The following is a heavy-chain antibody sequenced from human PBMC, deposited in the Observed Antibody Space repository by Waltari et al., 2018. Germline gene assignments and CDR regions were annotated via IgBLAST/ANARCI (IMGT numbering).Heavy chain of an antibody. CDR3: ARHPRYSSGLDY. J-gene: IGHJ4*02. V-gene: IGHV4-34*01. D-gene: IGHD6-19*01. Sequence: QVQLQQWGAGLLKPSETLSLTCAVYGGSFSGYYWSWIRQPPGKGLEWVGEIKHSGSTNSTPSLKSRVTISVDTSKNQFSRKLSSVTAADTAVYYCARHPRYSSGLDYWGQGTLVTVSS. CDR1: GGSFSGYY. CDR2: IKHSGST.